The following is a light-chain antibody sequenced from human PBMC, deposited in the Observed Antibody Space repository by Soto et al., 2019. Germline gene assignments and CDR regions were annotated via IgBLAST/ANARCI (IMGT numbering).Light chain of an antibody. Sequence: QSVLTQPPSVSAAPGQKVTISCSGSSSNIXNXXVSWYQQLPGTAPKLLIYDNNKRPSGIPDRFSGSKSGTSATLGITGLQTGDEADYYCGTWDSSLSAVVFGGGTKLTVL. CDR1: SSNIXNXX. V-gene: IGLV1-51*01. J-gene: IGLJ2*01. CDR3: GTWDSSLSAVV. CDR2: DNN.